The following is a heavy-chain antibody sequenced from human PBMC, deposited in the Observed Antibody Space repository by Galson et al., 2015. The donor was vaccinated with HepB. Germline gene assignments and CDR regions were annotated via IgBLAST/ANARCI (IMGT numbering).Heavy chain of an antibody. J-gene: IGHJ4*02. D-gene: IGHD3-3*01. Sequence: PALVKPTQTLTLTCTFSGFSLSTSGVGVGWIRQPPGKALEWLALIYWDDDKRYSPSLKSRLTITKDTSKNQVVLTMTNMDPVDTATYYCAHRYDFWSGHSPFDYWGQGTLVTVSS. CDR2: IYWDDDK. CDR1: GFSLSTSGVG. CDR3: AHRYDFWSGHSPFDY. V-gene: IGHV2-5*02.